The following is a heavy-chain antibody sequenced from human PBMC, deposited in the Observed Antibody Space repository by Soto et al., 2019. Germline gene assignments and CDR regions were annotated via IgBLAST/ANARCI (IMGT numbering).Heavy chain of an antibody. V-gene: IGHV4-34*01. CDR2: IHHSGST. CDR1: GGSFSGYY. Sequence: LSLTCAVYGGSFSGYYGTWIRQPPGKGLEWIGEIHHSGSTNYNPSLKSRVSISVDMSNNQFSLRLSSVTAADTAVYYCATPRKNFYYYGMDVWGQGTTVTVSS. CDR3: ATPRKNFYYYGMDV. J-gene: IGHJ6*02.